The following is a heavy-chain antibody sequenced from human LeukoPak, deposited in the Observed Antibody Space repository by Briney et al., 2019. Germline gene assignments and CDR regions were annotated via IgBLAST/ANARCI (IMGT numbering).Heavy chain of an antibody. CDR3: ARHGNWDPFDY. CDR1: GGSITNYY. Sequence: KSSETLSLTCTVSGGSITNYYWSWIRQPPGKGLEWIGTIYYSGSTYYKSSLKSRLTISVDSSKNQFSLKMISVTAADTGVYYCARHGNWDPFDYWGQGALVTVSS. J-gene: IGHJ4*02. V-gene: IGHV4-59*04. CDR2: IYYSGST. D-gene: IGHD7-27*01.